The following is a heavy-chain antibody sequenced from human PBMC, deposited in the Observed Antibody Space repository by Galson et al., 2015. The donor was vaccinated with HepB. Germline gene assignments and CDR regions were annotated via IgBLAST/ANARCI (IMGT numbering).Heavy chain of an antibody. V-gene: IGHV3-48*03. CDR3: ARDTGYSSSWYAVEYFDY. Sequence: SLRLSCAASGFTFSSYEMNWVRQAPGKGLEWVSYISSSGSTIYYADSVKGRFTISRDNAKNSLYLQMNSLRAEDTAVYYCARDTGYSSSWYAVEYFDYWGQGTLVTVSS. CDR2: ISSSGSTI. D-gene: IGHD6-13*01. CDR1: GFTFSSYE. J-gene: IGHJ4*02.